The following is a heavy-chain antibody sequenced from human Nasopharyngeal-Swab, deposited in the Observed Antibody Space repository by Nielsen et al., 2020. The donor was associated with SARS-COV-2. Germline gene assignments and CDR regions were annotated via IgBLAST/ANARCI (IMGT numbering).Heavy chain of an antibody. CDR3: ARSSPGSPGGYYYGMDV. V-gene: IGHV4-39*07. Sequence: GSLRLSCTVSGRSISSSSYYWGWIRQPPGKGLEWIGSIYYSGSTYYNPSLKSRVTISVDTSKNQFSLKLSSVTAADTAVYYCARSSPGSPGGYYYGMDVWGQGTTVTVSS. CDR1: GRSISSSSYY. D-gene: IGHD3-10*01. J-gene: IGHJ6*02. CDR2: IYYSGST.